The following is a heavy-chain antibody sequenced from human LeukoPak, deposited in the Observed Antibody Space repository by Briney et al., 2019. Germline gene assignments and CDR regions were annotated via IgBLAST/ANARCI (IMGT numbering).Heavy chain of an antibody. CDR1: GFIFNTYG. V-gene: IGHV3-30*02. CDR2: IWYDGTNK. J-gene: IGHJ6*03. CDR3: AKDVRLSYSYQYYYYMDV. D-gene: IGHD1-26*01. Sequence: GGSVRLFCAASGFIFNTYGMHWVRQAPGRGLEWGAFIWYDGTNKYYGAYVTGRFTISRDNFKNTLDLQMNSLIGADTAVYYCAKDVRLSYSYQYYYYMDVWGKGTTVTVSS.